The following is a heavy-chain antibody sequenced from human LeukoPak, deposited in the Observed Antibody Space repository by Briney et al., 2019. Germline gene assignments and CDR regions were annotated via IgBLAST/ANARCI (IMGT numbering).Heavy chain of an antibody. CDR2: ISSSSSYI. Sequence: PGRSLRLSCAASGFTFSSYSMNWVRQAPGKGLEWVSSISSSSSYIYYADSVKGRFTISRDNAKNSLYLQMNSLRAEDTAVYYCARGGSWYYYYYYYGMDVWGQGTTVTVSS. V-gene: IGHV3-21*01. D-gene: IGHD6-13*01. CDR1: GFTFSSYS. J-gene: IGHJ6*02. CDR3: ARGGSWYYYYYYYGMDV.